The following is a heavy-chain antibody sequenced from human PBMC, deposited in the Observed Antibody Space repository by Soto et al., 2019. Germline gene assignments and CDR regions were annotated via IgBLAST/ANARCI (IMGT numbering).Heavy chain of an antibody. CDR3: ARAGLRIAVAGHDAFDI. Sequence: ASVKVSCKASGYTFNSYYMHWVRQAPGQGLEWMGIINPSGGSTSYAQKFQGRVTMTRDTSTSTVYMELSSLRSEDTAVYYCARAGLRIAVAGHDAFDIWGQGTMVTVSS. V-gene: IGHV1-46*02. CDR1: GYTFNSYY. J-gene: IGHJ3*02. CDR2: INPSGGST. D-gene: IGHD6-19*01.